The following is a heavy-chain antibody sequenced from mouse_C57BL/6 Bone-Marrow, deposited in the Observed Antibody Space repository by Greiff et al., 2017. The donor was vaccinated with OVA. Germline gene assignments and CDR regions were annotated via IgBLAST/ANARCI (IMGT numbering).Heavy chain of an antibody. Sequence: VMLVESGAELVRPGTSVKMSCKASGYTFTNYWIGWAKQRPGHGLEWIGDIYPGGGYTKSNEKFKGKATLTADKASSTAYMQFSILTSEDSAIYYCARGGLRRSSFAYWGQGTLVTVSA. CDR1: GYTFTNYW. CDR2: IYPGGGYT. CDR3: ARGGLRRSSFAY. V-gene: IGHV1-63*01. J-gene: IGHJ3*01. D-gene: IGHD2-4*01.